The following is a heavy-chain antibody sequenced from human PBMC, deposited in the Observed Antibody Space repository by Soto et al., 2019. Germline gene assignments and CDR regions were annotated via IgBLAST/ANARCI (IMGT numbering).Heavy chain of an antibody. D-gene: IGHD2-8*01. CDR2: IYYSGST. V-gene: IGHV4-30-4*01. J-gene: IGHJ4*02. Sequence: TLSLTCTVSGGSISSGDYYWSWIRQPPGKCLEWIGYIYYSGSTYYNPSLKSRVTISVDTSKNQFSLKLSSVTAADTAVYYCARDHGGYCTNGVCYSNYFDYWGQGTLVTVSS. CDR3: ARDHGGYCTNGVCYSNYFDY. CDR1: GGSISSGDYY.